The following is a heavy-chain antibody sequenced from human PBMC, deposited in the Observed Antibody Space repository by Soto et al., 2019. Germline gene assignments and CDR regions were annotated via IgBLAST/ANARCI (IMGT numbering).Heavy chain of an antibody. D-gene: IGHD6-13*01. J-gene: IGHJ5*02. V-gene: IGHV1-69*02. Sequence: QVQLVQSGAEVKKPGSSVKVSCKASGGTFSSYTISWVRQAPGQGLEWMGRIIPILGIANYAQKFQGRVTIPAHKHTSTAYMELSSMRSEDTAVYYCAKGAQQLVNWFDPWGQGTLVTVSS. CDR1: GGTFSSYT. CDR2: IIPILGIA. CDR3: AKGAQQLVNWFDP.